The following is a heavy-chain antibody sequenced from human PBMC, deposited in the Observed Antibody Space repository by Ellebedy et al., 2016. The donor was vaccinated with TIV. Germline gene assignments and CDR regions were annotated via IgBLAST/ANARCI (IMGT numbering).Heavy chain of an antibody. CDR1: GFIFSNYG. CDR2: IWSDGSYK. D-gene: IGHD5-12*01. Sequence: GGSLRLSXAASGFIFSNYGMHWVRQAPSKGLEWAAVIWSDGSYKYYVDSVKGRSTISRDNSKNTVYLEMNSLRAEDTAVYYCVRAPRGQYYFDYWGQGTLVTVSS. CDR3: VRAPRGQYYFDY. V-gene: IGHV3-33*01. J-gene: IGHJ4*02.